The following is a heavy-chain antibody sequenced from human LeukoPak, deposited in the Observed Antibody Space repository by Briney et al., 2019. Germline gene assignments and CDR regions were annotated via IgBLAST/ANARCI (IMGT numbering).Heavy chain of an antibody. CDR2: ISYDGSNK. CDR1: GFTFSSYA. V-gene: IGHV3-30-3*01. D-gene: IGHD2-2*01. CDR3: ARDSSYGVGVVPAASRGYFDY. J-gene: IGHJ4*02. Sequence: PGRSLRLSCAASGFTFSSYAMHWVRQAPGKGLEWVAVISYDGSNKYYADSVKGRFTISRDNSKNTLYLQMNSLRAEDTAVYYCARDSSYGVGVVPAASRGYFDYWGQGTLVTVSS.